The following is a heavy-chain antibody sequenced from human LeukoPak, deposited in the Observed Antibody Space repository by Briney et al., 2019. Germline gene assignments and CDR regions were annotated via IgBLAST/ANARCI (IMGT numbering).Heavy chain of an antibody. V-gene: IGHV3-21*01. D-gene: IGHD6-25*01. CDR1: GFTFSSYT. CDR3: ARARMAAPIDY. J-gene: IGHJ4*02. CDR2: ISSSSSYI. Sequence: GSLRLSCAASGFTFSSYTMNWVRQAPGKGLEWVSSISSSSSYIYYADSVKGRFTISRDNAKNSLYLQMNSLRAEDTAVYYCARARMAAPIDYWGQGTLVTVSS.